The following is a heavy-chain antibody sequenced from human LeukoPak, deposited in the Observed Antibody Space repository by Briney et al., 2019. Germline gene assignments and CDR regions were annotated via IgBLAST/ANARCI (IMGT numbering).Heavy chain of an antibody. J-gene: IGHJ4*02. V-gene: IGHV3-30*03. CDR3: ARDPYGSGFQDY. CDR2: ISYDGSNK. D-gene: IGHD3-10*01. CDR1: GFTFSSYG. Sequence: PGRSLRLSCSASGFTFSSYGMHWVRQAPGKGLEWVAVISYDGSNKYYADSVKGRFTISRDNSKNTLYPQMNSLRAEDTAVYYCARDPYGSGFQDYWGQGTLVTVSS.